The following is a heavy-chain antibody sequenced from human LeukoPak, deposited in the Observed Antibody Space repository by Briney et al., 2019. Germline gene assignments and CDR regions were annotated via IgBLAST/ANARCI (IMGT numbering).Heavy chain of an antibody. CDR3: AREWGGYCSSTSCYGMDV. V-gene: IGHV1-69*13. D-gene: IGHD2-2*01. Sequence: SVKLSCKASGGTFSSYTISWVRQAPGQGLEWMGRIIPIFGTANYAQKFQGRVTITADESTSTAYMELSSLRSEDTAVYYCAREWGGYCSSTSCYGMDVWGKGTTVTVSS. J-gene: IGHJ6*04. CDR2: IIPIFGTA. CDR1: GGTFSSYT.